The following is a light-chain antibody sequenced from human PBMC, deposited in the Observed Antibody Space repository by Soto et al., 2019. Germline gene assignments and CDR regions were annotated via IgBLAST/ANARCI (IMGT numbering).Light chain of an antibody. Sequence: DTQMTQSPSSLAASVGDRLSITCRASQNVRSYVNGYQQKPGKAPNLIIYETSTLESGVPSRFSGDGYGTDFTLSISSLQPEDFAIYYCQQTFSTPRTFGQGTKVEI. V-gene: IGKV1-39*01. CDR3: QQTFSTPRT. CDR2: ETS. CDR1: QNVRSY. J-gene: IGKJ1*01.